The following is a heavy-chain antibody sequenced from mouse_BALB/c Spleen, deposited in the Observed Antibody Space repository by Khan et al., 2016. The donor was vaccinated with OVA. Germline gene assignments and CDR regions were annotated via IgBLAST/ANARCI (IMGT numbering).Heavy chain of an antibody. J-gene: IGHJ4*01. CDR3: ASGGRRPMDY. CDR2: IYTYTGEP. V-gene: IGHV9-3-1*01. CDR1: GYTFTNYG. Sequence: QIQLVQSGPDLKKPGETVKISCKASGYTFTNYGINWVKQAPGKGLKWMGWIYTYTGEPTYADDFKGRFAFSLETSASTAYLQINNLKNEDTATYLCASGGRRPMDYWGQGTSVTVSS.